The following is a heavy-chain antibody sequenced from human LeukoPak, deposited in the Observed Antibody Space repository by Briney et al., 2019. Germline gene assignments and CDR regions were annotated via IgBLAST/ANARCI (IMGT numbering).Heavy chain of an antibody. V-gene: IGHV1-2*02. J-gene: IGHJ4*02. D-gene: IGHD6-13*01. Sequence: ASVKVSCKASGYTFTGYYMHWVRQAPGQGLEWMGWTNPNSGGTNYAQKFQGRVTMTRDTSISTAYMELSRLRSDDTAVYYCARDLRIAAAGKHPDYWGQGTLVTVSS. CDR3: ARDLRIAAAGKHPDY. CDR1: GYTFTGYY. CDR2: TNPNSGGT.